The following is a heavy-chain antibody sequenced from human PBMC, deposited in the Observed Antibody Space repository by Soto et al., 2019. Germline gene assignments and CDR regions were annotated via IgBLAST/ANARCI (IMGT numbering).Heavy chain of an antibody. CDR3: ARNYGDYERVY. D-gene: IGHD4-17*01. CDR2: ISYDGSNK. V-gene: IGHV3-30*03. J-gene: IGHJ4*02. Sequence: GGSLRLSCAASGFTFSSYGMHWVRQAPGKGLEWVAVISYDGSNKYYADSVKGRFTISRDNSKNTLNLQMNSLRAEDTAAYYCARNYGDYERVYWGQGTLVTVAS. CDR1: GFTFSSYG.